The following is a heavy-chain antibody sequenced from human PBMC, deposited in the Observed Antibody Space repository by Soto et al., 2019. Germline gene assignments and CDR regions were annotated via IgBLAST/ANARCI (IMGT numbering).Heavy chain of an antibody. V-gene: IGHV1-69*13. Sequence: ALVKVSCKASGGSFSSYAISWVRQAPGQGLEWMGGIIPIFGTANYAQKLQGRVTITADESTSTAYMELSSLRSEDTAAYYCARSRGGEYVWGSYRPPDLDYYGTDVWGQGTTVTVS. CDR3: ARSRGGEYVWGSYRPPDLDYYGTDV. CDR2: IIPIFGTA. J-gene: IGHJ6*02. D-gene: IGHD3-16*02. CDR1: GGSFSSYA.